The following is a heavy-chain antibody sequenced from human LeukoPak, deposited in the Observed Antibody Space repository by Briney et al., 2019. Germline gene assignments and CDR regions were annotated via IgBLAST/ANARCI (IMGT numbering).Heavy chain of an antibody. CDR1: GFIFSNYG. V-gene: IGHV3-30*03. CDR3: VADGTMVRGVIITSDY. Sequence: PGGSLRLSCAASGFIFSNYGMHWVRQAPGKGLEWVAVISYDGSNKYYADPVKGRFTISRDNSKHTLYLQMNSLRAEDTAVYYCVADGTMVRGVIITSDYWGQGTLVTVSS. J-gene: IGHJ4*02. CDR2: ISYDGSNK. D-gene: IGHD3-10*01.